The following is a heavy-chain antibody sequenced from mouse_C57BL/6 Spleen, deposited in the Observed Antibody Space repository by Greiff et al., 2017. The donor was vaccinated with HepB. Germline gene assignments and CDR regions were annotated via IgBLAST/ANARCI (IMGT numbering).Heavy chain of an antibody. Sequence: EVQLQQSGPVLVKPGASVKMSCKASGYTFTDYYMNWVKQSHGKSLEWIGVINPYNGGTSYNQKFKGKATLTVDKSSSTAYMELNSLTSEDSAVYYCARAYGYDGGSPWLAYWGQGTLVTVSA. CDR1: GYTFTDYY. V-gene: IGHV1-19*01. D-gene: IGHD2-2*01. CDR3: ARAYGYDGGSPWLAY. J-gene: IGHJ3*01. CDR2: INPYNGGT.